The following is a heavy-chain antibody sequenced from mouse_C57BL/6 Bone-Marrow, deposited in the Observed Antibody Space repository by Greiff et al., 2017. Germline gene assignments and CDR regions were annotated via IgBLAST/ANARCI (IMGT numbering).Heavy chain of an antibody. Sequence: VMLVESGAELARPGASVKLSCKASGYTFTSSGISWVKQRTGQGLEWIGEIYPRSGNTYYNEKFKGKATLTADKSSSTASRELRSLTSEDSAVYFCARKNRQLRLGFAYWGQGTLVTVSA. V-gene: IGHV1-81*01. D-gene: IGHD3-2*02. J-gene: IGHJ3*01. CDR3: ARKNRQLRLGFAY. CDR2: IYPRSGNT. CDR1: GYTFTSSG.